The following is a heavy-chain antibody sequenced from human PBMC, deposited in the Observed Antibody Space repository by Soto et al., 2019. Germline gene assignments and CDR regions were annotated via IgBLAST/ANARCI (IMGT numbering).Heavy chain of an antibody. CDR3: EMVDNYVTPTPQDA. Sequence: QVQLVQSGDEVRKPGSSVKVSCKASGYIFVNYGIAWVRQAPGQGLEWMGWISPYSGNTHYASKVQSSLTMTTDTSASPAQPELESLTSCDAAVYYCEMVDNYVTPTPQDAWGQGTTVTVSS. D-gene: IGHD3-16*01. V-gene: IGHV1-18*01. J-gene: IGHJ6*02. CDR1: GYIFVNYG. CDR2: ISPYSGNT.